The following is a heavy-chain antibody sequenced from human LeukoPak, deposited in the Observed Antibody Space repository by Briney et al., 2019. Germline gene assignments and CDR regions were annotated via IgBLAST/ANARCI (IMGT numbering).Heavy chain of an antibody. D-gene: IGHD3-10*01. V-gene: IGHV3-30*04. CDR1: GFTFSGSA. CDR2: ISYDGSNM. CDR3: ARDGDTAIRGVNFDY. J-gene: IGHJ4*02. Sequence: GGSLRLSCAASGFTFSGSAMHWVRQAPGKGLEWVAVISYDGSNMYYGDSVKGRFTISRDNSKNTLYLQMNSLITEDTAVYYCARDGDTAIRGVNFDYWGQGTLVTVSS.